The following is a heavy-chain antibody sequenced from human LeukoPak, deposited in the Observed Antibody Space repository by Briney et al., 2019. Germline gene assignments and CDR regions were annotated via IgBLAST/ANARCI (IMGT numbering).Heavy chain of an antibody. CDR3: AATLSLAYYFDY. D-gene: IGHD3-16*01. CDR2: ISGSGGST. J-gene: IGHJ4*02. CDR1: GLTFSSYG. Sequence: GGSLRLSCAASGLTFSSYGMSWVRQAPGKGLEWVSAISGSGGSTYYADSVKGRFTISRDNSKNTLYLQMNSLRAEDTAVYYCAATLSLAYYFDYWGQGTLVTVSS. V-gene: IGHV3-23*01.